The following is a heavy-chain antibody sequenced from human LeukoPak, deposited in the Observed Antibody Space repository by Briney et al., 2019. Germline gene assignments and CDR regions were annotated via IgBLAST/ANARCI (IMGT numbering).Heavy chain of an antibody. CDR1: GYTFTGYY. D-gene: IGHD1-26*01. J-gene: IGHJ4*02. CDR3: ARIVGATQPGFDY. CDR2: INPNGGGT. V-gene: IGHV1-2*02. Sequence: ASVKVSCKASGYTFTGYYMHWVRQAPGQGLEWMGWINPNGGGTNYAQKFQGRVTMTRDTSISTAYMELSRLRSDDTAVYYCARIVGATQPGFDYWGQGTLVTVSS.